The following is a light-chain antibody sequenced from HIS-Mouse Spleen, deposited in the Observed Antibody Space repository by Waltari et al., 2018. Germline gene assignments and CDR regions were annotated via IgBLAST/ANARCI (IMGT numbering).Light chain of an antibody. J-gene: IGKJ4*01. Sequence: EIVMTQSPATLSVSPGERATLSCRASPSVSSNLAWYQQKPGQAPRLLIYGASTRATGIPARFSGSGSGTEFTLTISSMQSEDFAVDYCKQYNNWPPLTFGGGTKVEIK. V-gene: IGKV3-15*01. CDR1: PSVSSN. CDR3: KQYNNWPPLT. CDR2: GAS.